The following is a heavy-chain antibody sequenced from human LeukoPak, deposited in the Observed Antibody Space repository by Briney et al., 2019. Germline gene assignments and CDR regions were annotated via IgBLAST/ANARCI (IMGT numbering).Heavy chain of an antibody. J-gene: IGHJ4*02. CDR1: GYSFSSYW. CDR3: ATTRDCSSTSCPLGY. CDR2: IYPGDSDT. Sequence: GESLKISCKGSGYSFSSYWIGWVRQMPGKGLEWMVIIYPGDSDTRYSPSFQGQVTISADKSMSTSYLKWSSLNAPDTAMYYCATTRDCSSTSCPLGYWGQGTLVSVSS. V-gene: IGHV5-51*01. D-gene: IGHD2-2*01.